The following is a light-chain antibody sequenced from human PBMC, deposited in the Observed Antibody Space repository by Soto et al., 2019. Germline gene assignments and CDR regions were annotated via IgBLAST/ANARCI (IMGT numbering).Light chain of an antibody. CDR1: SSDVGAYNY. CDR2: DVS. V-gene: IGLV2-14*01. CDR3: NSYTSSNTLVL. J-gene: IGLJ7*01. Sequence: QSALTQPASVSGSPGQSITISCTGTSSDVGAYNYVSWYQQHPGKAPKLMIYDVSNRPSGVSNRFFGSKSANTASLTISGLQAEDEADYYCNSYTSSNTLVLFGGGTQLTVL.